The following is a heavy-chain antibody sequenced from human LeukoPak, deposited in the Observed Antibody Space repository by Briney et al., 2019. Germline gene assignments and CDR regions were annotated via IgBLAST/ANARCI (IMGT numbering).Heavy chain of an antibody. CDR3: ARGPCSGGSCYRDY. CDR1: GGSFSGYY. D-gene: IGHD2-15*01. J-gene: IGHJ4*02. CDR2: INHSGST. V-gene: IGHV4-34*01. Sequence: SETLSLTCAVYGGSFSGYYWSWIRQPPGKGLEWIGEINHSGSTNYNPSLKSRVIISVDTSKNQFSLKLSSVTAADTAVYYCARGPCSGGSCYRDYWGQGTLVTVSS.